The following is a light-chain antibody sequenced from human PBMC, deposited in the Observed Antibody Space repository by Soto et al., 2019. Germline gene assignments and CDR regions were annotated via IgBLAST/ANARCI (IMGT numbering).Light chain of an antibody. CDR3: LEDYNYPRT. CDR1: QGIRND. J-gene: IGKJ1*01. Sequence: AIQMTQYPSSLSASVGDRVTITCRASQGIRNDLGWYQQKPGKAPKLLIYAASSLQSGVPSRFSGSGSGTDFTLTISCLQPEDFATYYCLEDYNYPRTFGQGGKVDIK. CDR2: AAS. V-gene: IGKV1-6*01.